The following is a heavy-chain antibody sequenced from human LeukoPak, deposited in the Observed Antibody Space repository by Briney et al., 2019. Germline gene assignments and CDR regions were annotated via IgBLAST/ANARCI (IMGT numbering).Heavy chain of an antibody. D-gene: IGHD6-19*01. CDR1: GFTFSSYA. CDR3: AEDLNTYSSGWLPGY. J-gene: IGHJ4*02. CDR2: ISYDGSNK. V-gene: IGHV3-30-3*01. Sequence: PGRSLRLSCAASGFTFSSYAMPWVRQAPGKGLEWVAVISYDGSNKYYADSVKGRFTISRDNSKNTLYLQMNSLRAEDTAVYYCAEDLNTYSSGWLPGYWGQGTLVTVSS.